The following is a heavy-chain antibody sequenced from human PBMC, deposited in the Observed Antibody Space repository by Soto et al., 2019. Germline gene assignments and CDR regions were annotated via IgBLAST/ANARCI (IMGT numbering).Heavy chain of an antibody. V-gene: IGHV3-30*18. J-gene: IGHJ3*02. Sequence: QVQLVESGGGVVQPGRSLRLSCAASGFTFSSYGMHWVRQAPGKGLEWVAVISYDGSNKYYADSVKGRFTISRDNSKNTLYLQMNSLRAEDTAVYYCAKEGELGDFDIWGQGTMVTVSS. CDR2: ISYDGSNK. D-gene: IGHD3-10*01. CDR1: GFTFSSYG. CDR3: AKEGELGDFDI.